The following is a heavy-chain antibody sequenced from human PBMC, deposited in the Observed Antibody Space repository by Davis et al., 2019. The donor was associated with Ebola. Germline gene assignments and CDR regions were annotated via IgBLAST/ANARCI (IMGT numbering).Heavy chain of an antibody. CDR3: ARGVGAYYNMDV. CDR1: GGSFSGYY. V-gene: IGHV4-34*01. J-gene: IGHJ6*03. CDR2: INHSGST. Sequence: MPGGSLRLSCAVYGGSFSGYYWSWIRQPPGKGLEWIGEINHSGSTKYNPSLKSRVTISVDTSKNQFSLKLSSVTAADTAVYYCARGVGAYYNMDVWGKGTTVTVSS.